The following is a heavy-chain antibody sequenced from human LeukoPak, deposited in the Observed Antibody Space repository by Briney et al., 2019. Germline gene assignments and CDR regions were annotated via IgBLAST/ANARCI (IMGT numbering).Heavy chain of an antibody. CDR1: GFIFDDYA. CDR3: ARDLGYCSSTSCPRGWFDP. D-gene: IGHD2-2*01. CDR2: ITWGRDNL. Sequence: GGSLRLSCAVSGFIFDDYAMHWVRQAPGKGLEWVSGITWGRDNLAYAASVKGRFTISRDNAKNSLYLQMNSLRAEDTAVYYCARDLGYCSSTSCPRGWFDPWGQGTLVTVSS. J-gene: IGHJ5*02. V-gene: IGHV3-9*01.